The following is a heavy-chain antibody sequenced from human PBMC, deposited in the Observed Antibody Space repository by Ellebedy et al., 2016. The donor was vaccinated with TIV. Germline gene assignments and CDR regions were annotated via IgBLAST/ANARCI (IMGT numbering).Heavy chain of an antibody. V-gene: IGHV1-46*01. CDR1: GYTFTSHY. J-gene: IGHJ6*02. Sequence: AASVKVSCKASGYTFTSHYIHWMRQAPGQGLEWMGVINPSGGSTSYRQEFQGRVTITRNTSASTAYMELSSLRSEDTAVYYCAYSTGTAYYYAMDIWGQGTTVTVSS. CDR3: AYSTGTAYYYAMDI. CDR2: INPSGGST. D-gene: IGHD1-1*01.